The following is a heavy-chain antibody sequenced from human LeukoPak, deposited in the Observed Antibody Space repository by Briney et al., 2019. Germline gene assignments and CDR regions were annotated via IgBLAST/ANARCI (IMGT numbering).Heavy chain of an antibody. CDR1: GGSISSYY. Sequence: PSETLSLTCTVSGGSISSYYWSWIRQPPGKGLEWIGYIYYSGSTNYNPSLKSRVTISVDTSKNQFSLKLSSVTAADTAVYYCAKGPSYWDCWGQGTLVTVSS. CDR2: IYYSGST. V-gene: IGHV4-59*01. J-gene: IGHJ4*02. CDR3: AKGPSYWDC. D-gene: IGHD3-10*01.